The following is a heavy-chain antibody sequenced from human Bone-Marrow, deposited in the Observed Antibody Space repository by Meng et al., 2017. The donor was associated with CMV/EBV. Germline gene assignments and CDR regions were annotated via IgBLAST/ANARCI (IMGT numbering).Heavy chain of an antibody. CDR3: ARDRDYPQSGMDV. CDR1: GFTFSSYS. D-gene: IGHD4-11*01. CDR2: ISSSSSYI. V-gene: IGHV3-21*01. Sequence: GESLKISCAASGFTFSSYSMNWVRQAPGKGLEWVSSISSSSSYIYYADSVKGRFTISRDNAKNLLYLQMNSLRAEDTAVYYCARDRDYPQSGMDVWGQGTTVTVSS. J-gene: IGHJ6*02.